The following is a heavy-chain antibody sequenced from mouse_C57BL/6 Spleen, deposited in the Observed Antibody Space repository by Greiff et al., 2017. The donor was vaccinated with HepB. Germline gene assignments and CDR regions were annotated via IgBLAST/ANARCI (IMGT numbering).Heavy chain of an antibody. D-gene: IGHD3-1*01. V-gene: IGHV1-74*01. CDR2: IHPSDSDT. Sequence: QVQLKQPGAELVKPGASVKVSCKASGYTFTSYWMHWVKQRPGQGLEWIGRIHPSDSDTNYNQKFKGKATLTVDKSSSQAYMQLSSLTSEDSAVYYCAMGLTGYWYFDVWGTGTTVTVSS. CDR1: GYTFTSYW. CDR3: AMGLTGYWYFDV. J-gene: IGHJ1*03.